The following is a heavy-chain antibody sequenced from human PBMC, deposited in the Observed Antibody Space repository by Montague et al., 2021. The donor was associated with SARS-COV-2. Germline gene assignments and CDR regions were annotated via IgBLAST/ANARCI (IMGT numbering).Heavy chain of an antibody. Sequence: SETLSLTCTVSGGSISSSNYYWAWIRQPPGKGLEWIGNIFYSGNSYYNPSLKSRVTISVDTSKNQFSLKLSSLTAADTAVFYCARQKAAASGDSFDYWGQGTLVTVSS. J-gene: IGHJ4*02. D-gene: IGHD6-13*01. CDR3: ARQKAAASGDSFDY. CDR1: GGSISSSNYY. V-gene: IGHV4-39*01. CDR2: IFYSGNS.